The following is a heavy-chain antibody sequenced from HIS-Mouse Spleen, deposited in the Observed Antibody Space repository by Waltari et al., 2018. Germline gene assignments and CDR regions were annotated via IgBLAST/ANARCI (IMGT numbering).Heavy chain of an antibody. Sequence: QLQLQESGPGLVKPSETLSLTCTVSGGSISSSSYYWGWIRQPPGKGLEWIGSIDYSGVTDSNPSLKNRVTISVDTSKNQFSLKLSSVTAADTAVYYCARGFADWNDAFDIWGQGTMVTVSS. CDR3: ARGFADWNDAFDI. D-gene: IGHD1-1*01. CDR2: IDYSGVT. J-gene: IGHJ3*02. V-gene: IGHV4-39*07. CDR1: GGSISSSSYY.